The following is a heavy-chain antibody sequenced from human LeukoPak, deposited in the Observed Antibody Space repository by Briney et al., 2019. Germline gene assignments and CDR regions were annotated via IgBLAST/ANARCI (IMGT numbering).Heavy chain of an antibody. CDR1: GFTFSSYW. D-gene: IGHD1-1*01. V-gene: IGHV3-7*03. CDR2: IKLDVSET. Sequence: GGSLRLSCAASGFTFSSYWMTWVRQAPGKGLEWVANIKLDVSETYYVDSVRGRFTISRDNTKNSLYLQMDSLRAEDTAVYCCARDQALADIWGQGTLVTVSS. J-gene: IGHJ4*02. CDR3: ARDQALADI.